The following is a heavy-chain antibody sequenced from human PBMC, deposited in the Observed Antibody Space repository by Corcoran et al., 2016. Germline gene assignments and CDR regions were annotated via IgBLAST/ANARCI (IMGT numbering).Heavy chain of an antibody. V-gene: IGHV1-2*02. D-gene: IGHD6-13*01. CDR2: INPNSGGT. CDR3: ARCRRQHGVFD. Sequence: QVQLVQSGAEVKKPGASVKVSCKASGYTFTGYYMHWVRQAPGQGLEWMGWINPNSGGTNYAQKVQGRVTMTRDTSISTAYMELSRLRSDDTAVYYCARCRRQHGVFDWGQGTLVTVSS. CDR1: GYTFTGYY. J-gene: IGHJ4*02.